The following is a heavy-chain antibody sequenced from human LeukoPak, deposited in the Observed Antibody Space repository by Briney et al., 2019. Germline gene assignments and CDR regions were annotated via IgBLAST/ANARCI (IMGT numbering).Heavy chain of an antibody. Sequence: GGSLRLSCTVSGFTVSSNYMSWVRQAPGKGLEWVSVIYSGGSTYYADSVKGRFTISRDNSKNTLYLQMNSLRAEDTAVYYCARVGKTYYYDSSGYYYYPYNDYWGQGTLVTVSS. V-gene: IGHV3-53*01. CDR3: ARVGKTYYYDSSGYYYYPYNDY. D-gene: IGHD3-22*01. CDR2: IYSGGST. CDR1: GFTVSSNY. J-gene: IGHJ4*02.